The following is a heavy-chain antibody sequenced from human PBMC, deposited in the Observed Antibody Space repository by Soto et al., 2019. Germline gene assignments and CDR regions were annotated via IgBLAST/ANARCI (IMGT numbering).Heavy chain of an antibody. CDR1: GYTFTSYY. D-gene: IGHD6-13*01. J-gene: IGHJ6*02. Sequence: ASVKVSCKASGYTFTSYYMHWVRQAPGQGLEWMGIINPSGGSTSYAQKFQGRVTMTRDTSTSTVYMELSSLRSEDTAVYYCARPLLGYSSSWAYYYYGMDVWGHGTTVTVSS. CDR3: ARPLLGYSSSWAYYYYGMDV. V-gene: IGHV1-46*01. CDR2: INPSGGST.